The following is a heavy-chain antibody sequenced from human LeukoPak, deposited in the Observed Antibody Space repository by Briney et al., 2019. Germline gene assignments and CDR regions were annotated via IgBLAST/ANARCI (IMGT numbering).Heavy chain of an antibody. Sequence: GGSLRLSCAASEFTLSNYNMNWVRQAPGKGLEWLSYISSTSNTIYYADSVKGRFTISRDNAKNSLYLQMNSLRAEDTAVYYCARGGLVRGDAFDIWGQGTMVTVSS. D-gene: IGHD3/OR15-3a*01. V-gene: IGHV3-48*01. CDR1: EFTLSNYN. CDR2: ISSTSNTI. CDR3: ARGGLVRGDAFDI. J-gene: IGHJ3*02.